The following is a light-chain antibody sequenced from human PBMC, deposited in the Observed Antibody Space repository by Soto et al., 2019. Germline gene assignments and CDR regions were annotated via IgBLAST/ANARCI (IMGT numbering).Light chain of an antibody. CDR2: GAS. J-gene: IGKJ2*01. Sequence: EIVLTQSPGTLSLSPGEIATLSCRASQSVTNEFLAWYQQKPGQAPRLLIYGASSRAAGVPDRFSGRGSGTYFSLTISRLEPEDLAVYYCQVYGRSPLMYTFGQGTKLGVK. CDR1: QSVTNEF. CDR3: QVYGRSPLMYT. V-gene: IGKV3-20*01.